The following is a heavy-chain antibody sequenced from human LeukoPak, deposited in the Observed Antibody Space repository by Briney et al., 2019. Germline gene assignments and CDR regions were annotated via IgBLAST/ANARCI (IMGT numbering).Heavy chain of an antibody. CDR3: ARLAGSLDY. CDR1: GYNFPNYW. J-gene: IGHJ4*02. D-gene: IGHD6-19*01. CDR2: IYSSESDT. Sequence: ESLKSSCQGSGYNFPNYWIAWVRQMPGKGLEWMGMIYSSESDTRYSPSFQGQVTISADKSISTAYLQWSSLTASDTAMYYCARLAGSLDYSGQGTLGSASS. V-gene: IGHV5-51*01.